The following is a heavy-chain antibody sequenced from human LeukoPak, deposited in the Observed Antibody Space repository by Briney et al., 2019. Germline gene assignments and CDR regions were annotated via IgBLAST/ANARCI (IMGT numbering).Heavy chain of an antibody. V-gene: IGHV4-34*01. CDR2: INHSGST. D-gene: IGHD6-19*01. CDR3: ARSPGIAVAGYFDY. CDR1: GGSFSGYY. J-gene: IGHJ4*02. Sequence: SETLSLTCAVYGGSFSGYYWSWIRQPPGKGLEWLGEINHSGSTNYNPSLKSRVTISVDTSKNQFSLKLSSVTAADTAVYYCARSPGIAVAGYFDYWGQGTLVTVSS.